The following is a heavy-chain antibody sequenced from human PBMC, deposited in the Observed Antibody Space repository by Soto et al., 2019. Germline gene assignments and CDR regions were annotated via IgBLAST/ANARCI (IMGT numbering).Heavy chain of an antibody. J-gene: IGHJ4*02. CDR1: GFTFSSYA. D-gene: IGHD3-10*01. Sequence: GGSLRLSCAASGFTFSSYAMSWVRQAPGRGLEWVANIRQDGSGEDYVDSVKGRFTVSRDNAKNSLYLQMNSLRAEDTAVYYCARADSPRGLWYCFGYWGQGIVVTVSS. CDR2: IRQDGSGE. CDR3: ARADSPRGLWYCFGY. V-gene: IGHV3-7*05.